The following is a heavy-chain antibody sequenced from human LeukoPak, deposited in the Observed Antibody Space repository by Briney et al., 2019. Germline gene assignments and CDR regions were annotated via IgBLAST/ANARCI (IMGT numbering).Heavy chain of an antibody. CDR3: ARGNYKWLPRGYYFDY. CDR1: GGSISSSSYY. Sequence: NPSETLSLTCTVSGGSISSSSYYWGWIRQPPGKGLEWIGSIYYSGSTNYNPSLKSRVTISVDTSKNQFSLKLSSVTAADTAVYYCARGNYKWLPRGYYFDYWGQGTLVTVSS. J-gene: IGHJ4*02. V-gene: IGHV4-39*07. D-gene: IGHD3-22*01. CDR2: IYYSGST.